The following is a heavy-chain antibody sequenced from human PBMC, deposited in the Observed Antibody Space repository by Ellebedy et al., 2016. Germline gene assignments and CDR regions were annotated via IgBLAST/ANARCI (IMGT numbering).Heavy chain of an antibody. CDR3: ARDSTPDDFWSGGRYY. J-gene: IGHJ4*02. D-gene: IGHD3-3*01. Sequence: GESLKISCAASGFTFSSYAMHWVRQAPGKGLEWVAVISYDGSNKYYADSVKGRFTISRDNSKNTLYLQMNSLRAEDTAVYYCARDSTPDDFWSGGRYYWGQGTLVTVSS. CDR2: ISYDGSNK. V-gene: IGHV3-30-3*01. CDR1: GFTFSSYA.